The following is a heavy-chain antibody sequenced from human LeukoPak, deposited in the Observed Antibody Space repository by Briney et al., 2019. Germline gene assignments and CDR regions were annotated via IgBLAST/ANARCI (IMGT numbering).Heavy chain of an antibody. J-gene: IGHJ4*02. Sequence: AGGSLRLSCAASGFTFSTYAMHWVRQAPGKGLEWVAVISNDATKKYYADSVKGRSTISRDNSESTLYLQMNSLRAEDTAVYYCAKDMNTVTTTFDYWGQGTLVTVSS. CDR2: ISNDATKK. V-gene: IGHV3-30*18. D-gene: IGHD4-17*01. CDR1: GFTFSTYA. CDR3: AKDMNTVTTTFDY.